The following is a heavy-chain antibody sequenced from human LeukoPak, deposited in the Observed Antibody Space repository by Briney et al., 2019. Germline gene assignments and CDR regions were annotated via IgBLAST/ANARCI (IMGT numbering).Heavy chain of an antibody. CDR1: GGSISSSSYY. Sequence: SETLSLTCAVSGGSISSSSYYWGWIRQPPGKGLEWIGSIYYSGSTYYNPSLKSRVTISVDTSKNQFSLKLSSVTAADTAVYYCARERSINYYDSSGYPSDAFDIWGQGTMVTVSS. CDR2: IYYSGST. CDR3: ARERSINYYDSSGYPSDAFDI. J-gene: IGHJ3*02. V-gene: IGHV4-39*07. D-gene: IGHD3-22*01.